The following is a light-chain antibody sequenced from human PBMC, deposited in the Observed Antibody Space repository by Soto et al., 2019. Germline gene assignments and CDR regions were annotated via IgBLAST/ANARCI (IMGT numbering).Light chain of an antibody. Sequence: DIQMTQSPSTLSASVGGRVTITCRASQSVGTWVAWYQQKPGKAPKLLIYGASNLESGVPSRFSGSGSGTEFTLTIAGLQPEDFATYYCQQYESYSPLTFGGGTKVEIK. CDR1: QSVGTW. V-gene: IGKV1-5*01. J-gene: IGKJ4*01. CDR3: QQYESYSPLT. CDR2: GAS.